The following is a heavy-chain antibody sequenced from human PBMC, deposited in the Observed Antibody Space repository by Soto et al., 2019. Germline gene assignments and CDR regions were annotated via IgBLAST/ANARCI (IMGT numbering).Heavy chain of an antibody. D-gene: IGHD3-22*01. V-gene: IGHV3-73*01. J-gene: IGHJ4*02. Sequence: GGSQRLSCAASGFTFGASARQWVRQASGKGLEWLGRIGSRGETYATTYAASVKGRFTISRDDSKKTAYLQMNSLESEDTAVYYCTTDLSPYYYDSSGLFDYWGQGTLVTVSS. CDR1: GFTFGASA. CDR2: IGSRGETYAT. CDR3: TTDLSPYYYDSSGLFDY.